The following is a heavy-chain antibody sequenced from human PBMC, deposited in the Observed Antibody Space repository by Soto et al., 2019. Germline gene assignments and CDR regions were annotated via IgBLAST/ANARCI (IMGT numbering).Heavy chain of an antibody. CDR1: GGTFSSYT. CDR2: VIPILGIA. V-gene: IGHV1-69*02. D-gene: IGHD3-3*01. CDR3: ARVRSWIFGVVIPPEMDV. J-gene: IGHJ6*03. Sequence: SVKVSCKASGGTFSSYTISWVRQAPGQGLEWMGRVIPILGIANYAQKFQGRVTITADKSTSTAYMELSSLRSEDTAVYYCARVRSWIFGVVIPPEMDVWGKGTTVTVSS.